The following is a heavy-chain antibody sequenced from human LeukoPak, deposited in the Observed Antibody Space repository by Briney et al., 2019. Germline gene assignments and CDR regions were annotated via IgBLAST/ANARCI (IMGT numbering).Heavy chain of an antibody. CDR2: MNPNSGNT. J-gene: IGHJ6*03. CDR1: GYTFTSYD. CDR3: ARGGVLWFGELGYYYYYMDV. V-gene: IGHV1-8*01. Sequence: GASVKVSCKASGYTFTSYDINWVRQATGQGLEWMGWMNPNSGNTGYAQKFQGRVTMTRNTSISTAYMELSSLRSEDTAVYYCARGGVLWFGELGYYYYYMDVWGKGTTVTISS. D-gene: IGHD3-10*01.